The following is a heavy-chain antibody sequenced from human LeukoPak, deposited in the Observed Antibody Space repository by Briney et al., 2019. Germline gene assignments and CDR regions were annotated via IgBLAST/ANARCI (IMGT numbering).Heavy chain of an antibody. J-gene: IGHJ4*02. D-gene: IGHD1-26*01. CDR2: ISGSGGST. V-gene: IGHV3-23*01. CDR3: AKGDSGSYAVDY. CDR1: GITFSAYA. Sequence: GGSLRLSCAASGITFSAYAMNWVRQAPGKGPEWVSAISGSGGSTYYADSVKGRFTISRDNSKNTVYLQVNSLRAEDTAVYYCAKGDSGSYAVDYWGQGTLVTVSS.